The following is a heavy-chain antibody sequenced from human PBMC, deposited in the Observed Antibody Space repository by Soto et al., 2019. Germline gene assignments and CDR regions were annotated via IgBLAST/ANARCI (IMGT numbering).Heavy chain of an antibody. V-gene: IGHV3-30-3*01. CDR3: ARERQWLVPDAFDI. CDR2: ISYDGSNK. CDR1: GFTFSSYA. Sequence: VQLVESGGGVVQPGRSLRLSCAASGFTFSSYAMHWVRQAPGKGLEWVAVISYDGSNKYYADSVKGRFTISRDNSKNTLYLQMNSLRAEDTAVYYCARERQWLVPDAFDIWGQGTMVTVSS. D-gene: IGHD6-19*01. J-gene: IGHJ3*02.